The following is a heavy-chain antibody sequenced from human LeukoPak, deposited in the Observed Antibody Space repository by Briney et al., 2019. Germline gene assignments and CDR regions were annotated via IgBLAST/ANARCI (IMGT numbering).Heavy chain of an antibody. CDR1: GFMFSSYG. Sequence: GGSLRLSCAASGFMFSSYGMSWVRQAPGKGLEWVSVISGNGGSTYYADSVKGRFTISRDNSKNTLYLQMNSLRAEDTAVYYCAKDFEDILTGYYGVYFDYWGQGTLVTVSS. J-gene: IGHJ4*02. CDR2: ISGNGGST. V-gene: IGHV3-23*01. CDR3: AKDFEDILTGYYGVYFDY. D-gene: IGHD3-9*01.